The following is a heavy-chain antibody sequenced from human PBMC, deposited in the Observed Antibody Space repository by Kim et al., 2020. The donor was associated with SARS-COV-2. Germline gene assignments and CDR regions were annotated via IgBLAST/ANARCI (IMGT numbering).Heavy chain of an antibody. D-gene: IGHD3-3*01. V-gene: IGHV3-11*01. J-gene: IGHJ6*02. Sequence: GGSLRLSCAASGFTFSDYYMSWIRQAPGKGLEWVSYISSSGSTIYYADSVKGRFTISRDNAKNSLYLQMNSLRAEDTAVYYCARDRITNFGVVISGYGMDVWGHGTTVTVSS. CDR3: ARDRITNFGVVISGYGMDV. CDR2: ISSSGSTI. CDR1: GFTFSDYY.